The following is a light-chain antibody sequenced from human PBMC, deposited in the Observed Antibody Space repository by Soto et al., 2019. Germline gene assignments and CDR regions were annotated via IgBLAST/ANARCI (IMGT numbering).Light chain of an antibody. CDR3: QQLESYPLT. J-gene: IGKJ4*01. V-gene: IGKV1-9*01. CDR2: GAS. CDR1: RGISSF. Sequence: IQLTQSPSSLSASVGDRVTITCRASRGISSFLAWYQQKPGKAPKVLIYGASTLQSGVPLRFSGRGSGTDFTLTISSLQPEDFATYYCQQLESYPLTFGGGTKV.